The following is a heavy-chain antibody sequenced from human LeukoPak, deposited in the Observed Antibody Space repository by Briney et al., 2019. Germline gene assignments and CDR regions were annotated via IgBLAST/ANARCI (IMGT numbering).Heavy chain of an antibody. J-gene: IGHJ4*02. CDR1: GFTFSSYS. Sequence: PGGSLRLSCAASGFTFSSYSMNWVRQAPGKGLEWGSSISSSGSYIYYADSVKGRFTISRDNAKNSLYLQMNSLRAEDTAVYYCASGVRGVMSHFDYWGQGTLVTVSS. D-gene: IGHD3-10*01. CDR3: ASGVRGVMSHFDY. V-gene: IGHV3-21*01. CDR2: ISSSGSYI.